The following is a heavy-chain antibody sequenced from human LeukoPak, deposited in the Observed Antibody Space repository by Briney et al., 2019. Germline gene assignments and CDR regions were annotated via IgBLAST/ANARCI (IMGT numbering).Heavy chain of an antibody. V-gene: IGHV4-39*02. CDR2: IYYSGST. Sequence: SVTVSLICTVSGGSISSRRYYWGWIRQPPGKDLEWIGSIYYSGSTFYNPSLQSRVIISVDTSKNHFSLKLSSLTAADSAVYYCARTPYYDYVRGTYRYDLYYFDYWGQGTMVTVSP. J-gene: IGHJ4*02. D-gene: IGHD3-16*02. CDR1: GGSISSRRYY. CDR3: ARTPYYDYVRGTYRYDLYYFDY.